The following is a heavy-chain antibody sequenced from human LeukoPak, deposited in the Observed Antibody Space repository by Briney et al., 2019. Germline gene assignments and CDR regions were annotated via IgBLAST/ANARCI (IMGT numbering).Heavy chain of an antibody. CDR2: ISGSGGST. V-gene: IGHV3-23*01. J-gene: IGHJ6*03. Sequence: GGSLRLSCAASGFTFSSDAMSWVRQAPGKGLEWVSAISGSGGSTYYADSVKGRFTISRDNSKNTLYLQMNSLRAEDTAVYYCARGMATIDGYYYYMDVWGKGTTVTVSS. CDR1: GFTFSSDA. D-gene: IGHD5-24*01. CDR3: ARGMATIDGYYYYMDV.